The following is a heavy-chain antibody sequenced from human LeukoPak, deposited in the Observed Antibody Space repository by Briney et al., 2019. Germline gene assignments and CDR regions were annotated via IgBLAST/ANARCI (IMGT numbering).Heavy chain of an antibody. V-gene: IGHV4-39*01. CDR3: ATYYYSYCYMDV. CDR1: VGSISSGSYY. Sequence: SETLSLTCTVSVGSISSGSYYWGWIRQSPGKGLEWIGNIYYGGSTSYDPSLRSRVTISVGTTKNQFSLHLSSVTAADTAVYYCATYYYSYCYMDVWGKGTTVTVSS. CDR2: IYYGGST. J-gene: IGHJ6*03.